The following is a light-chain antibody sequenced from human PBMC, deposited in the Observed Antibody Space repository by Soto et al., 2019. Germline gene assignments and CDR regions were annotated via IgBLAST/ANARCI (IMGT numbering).Light chain of an antibody. CDR2: AAS. J-gene: IGKJ1*01. CDR3: QQYGSSPQM. Sequence: EIMLTQSPGTLSLSPGERATLSCRASQSVVSNYLAWYQQKPGQAPRLLIYAASGRASGIPDRFSGSGSGTDFILAVSRLEPEDFAVYYCQQYGSSPQMFGQGTRVDIK. CDR1: QSVVSNY. V-gene: IGKV3-20*01.